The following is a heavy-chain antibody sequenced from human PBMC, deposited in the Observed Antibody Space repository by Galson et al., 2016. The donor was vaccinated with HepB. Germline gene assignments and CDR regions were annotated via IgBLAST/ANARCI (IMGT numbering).Heavy chain of an antibody. D-gene: IGHD3-10*01. CDR3: ASQFGGGLTDPPGFDY. V-gene: IGHV3-33*03. CDR2: IWYDGSNK. J-gene: IGHJ4*02. CDR1: GFAFSSYD. Sequence: SLRLSCAASGFAFSSYDMHWVRQAPGKGLEWVAVIWYDGSNKYYAESVKGRFTTSRDNSKNVLYLQMNSLRAEDTAVYYCASQFGGGLTDPPGFDYWGQGILVTVSS.